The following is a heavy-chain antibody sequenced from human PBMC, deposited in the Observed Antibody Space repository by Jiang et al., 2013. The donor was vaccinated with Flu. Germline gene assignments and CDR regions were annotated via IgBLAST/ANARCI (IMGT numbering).Heavy chain of an antibody. J-gene: IGHJ6*02. CDR1: GYTFTSYG. D-gene: IGHD2-2*01. V-gene: IGHV1-18*01. CDR3: ARDEPWVYCSSTSCSHHLYYYYGMDV. Sequence: GAEVKKPGASVKVSCKASGYTFTSYGISWVRQAPGQGLEWMGWISAYNGNTNYAQKLQGRVTMTTDTSTSTAYMELRSLRSDDTAVYYCARDEPWVYCSSTSCSHHLYYYYGMDVWGQGTTVTVSS. CDR2: ISAYNGNT.